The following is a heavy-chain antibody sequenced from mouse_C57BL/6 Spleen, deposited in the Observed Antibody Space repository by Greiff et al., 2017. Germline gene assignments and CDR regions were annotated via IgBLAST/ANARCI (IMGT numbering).Heavy chain of an antibody. CDR1: GYTFTSYG. Sequence: VKLMESGAELARPGASVKLSCKASGYTFTSYGISWVKQRTGQGLEWIGEIYPRSGNTYYNEKFKGKATLTADKSSSTAYMELRSLTSEDSAVYFCARGYDYFFDYWGQGTTLTVSS. CDR3: ARGYDYFFDY. V-gene: IGHV1-81*01. D-gene: IGHD2-4*01. CDR2: IYPRSGNT. J-gene: IGHJ2*01.